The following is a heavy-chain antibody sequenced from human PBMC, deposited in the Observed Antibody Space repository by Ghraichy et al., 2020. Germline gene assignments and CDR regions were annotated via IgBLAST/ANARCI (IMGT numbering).Heavy chain of an antibody. J-gene: IGHJ4*02. CDR2: ISGSGGST. D-gene: IGHD6-19*01. CDR3: AKDTPRTHSSGWYGEFDY. Sequence: GGSLRLSCAASGFTFSSYAMSWVRQAPGKGLEWVSAISGSGGSTYYADSVKGRFTISRDNSKNTLYLQMNSLRAEDTAVYYCAKDTPRTHSSGWYGEFDYWGQGTLVTVSS. V-gene: IGHV3-23*01. CDR1: GFTFSSYA.